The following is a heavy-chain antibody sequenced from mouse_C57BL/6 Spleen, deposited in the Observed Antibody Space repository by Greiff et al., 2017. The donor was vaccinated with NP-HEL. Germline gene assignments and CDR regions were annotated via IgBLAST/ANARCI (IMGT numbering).Heavy chain of an antibody. CDR3: TGIRYFDY. J-gene: IGHJ2*01. CDR1: GFTFSNYW. CDR2: IRLKSDNYAT. D-gene: IGHD1-1*01. Sequence: EVKVVESGGGLVQPGGSMKLSCVASGFTFSNYWMNWVRQSPEKGLEWVAQIRLKSDNYATHYAESVKGRFTISRDDSKSSVYLQMNNLRAEDTGIYYCTGIRYFDYWGQGTTLTVSS. V-gene: IGHV6-3*01.